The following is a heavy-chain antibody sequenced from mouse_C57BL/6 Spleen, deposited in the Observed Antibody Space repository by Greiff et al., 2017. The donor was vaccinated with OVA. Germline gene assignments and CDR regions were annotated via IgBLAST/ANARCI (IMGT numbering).Heavy chain of an antibody. CDR2: IYPGDGDT. CDR1: GYAFSSYW. J-gene: IGHJ4*01. CDR3: ARSYYGSDYCAMDY. Sequence: QVQLQQSGAELVKPGASVKISCKASGYAFSSYWMNWVKQRPGKGLEWIGQIYPGDGDTNYNGKFKGKATLTADKSSSTAYMQLSSLTSEDSAVYFCARSYYGSDYCAMDYWGQGTSVTVSS. V-gene: IGHV1-80*01. D-gene: IGHD1-1*01.